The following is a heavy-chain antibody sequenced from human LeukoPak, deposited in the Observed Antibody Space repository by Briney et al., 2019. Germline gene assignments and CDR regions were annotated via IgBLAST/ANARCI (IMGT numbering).Heavy chain of an antibody. CDR2: IKPDGSAK. V-gene: IGHV3-7*01. CDR1: GFSFSGSW. D-gene: IGHD2-15*01. J-gene: IGHJ4*02. Sequence: PGGSLRLSCAASGFSFSGSWMGWVRQPPGKRLEWAGHIKPDGSAKFYDDSVKGRFTISRDNAHNSLYLQMNSLRAEDTAMYYCVTWGGGSHWGQGTLVTVSS. CDR3: VTWGGGSH.